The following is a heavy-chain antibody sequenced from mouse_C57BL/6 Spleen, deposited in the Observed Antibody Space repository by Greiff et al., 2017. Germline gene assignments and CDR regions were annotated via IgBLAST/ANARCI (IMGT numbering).Heavy chain of an antibody. V-gene: IGHV1-80*01. CDR3: ARSGDSNYVFDY. D-gene: IGHD2-5*01. CDR2: IYPGDGDT. CDR1: GYAFSSYW. Sequence: QVQLQQSGAELVKPGASVKISCKASGYAFSSYWMNWVKQRPGKGLEWIGQIYPGDGDTNFNGKFKGKATLTADKSSSTAYMQLSSLTSEDSAVDFCARSGDSNYVFDYWGQGTTLTVSS. J-gene: IGHJ2*01.